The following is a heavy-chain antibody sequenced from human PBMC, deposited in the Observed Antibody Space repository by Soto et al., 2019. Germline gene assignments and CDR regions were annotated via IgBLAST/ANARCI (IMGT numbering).Heavy chain of an antibody. CDR1: GFSLHTSGVG. D-gene: IGHD1-26*01. CDR2: IYWDDDK. V-gene: IGHV2-5*02. Sequence: QITLRESGPTRVRPTQTLSLTCTFSGFSLHTSGVGVGWIRQPPGKALEWLAVIYWDDDKRYSPSLKTRLSISKDTSENQVVLIMTNMDPVDTATYYCAYRALYSGSYWDGGYFASWGQGTLITVSS. J-gene: IGHJ4*02. CDR3: AYRALYSGSYWDGGYFAS.